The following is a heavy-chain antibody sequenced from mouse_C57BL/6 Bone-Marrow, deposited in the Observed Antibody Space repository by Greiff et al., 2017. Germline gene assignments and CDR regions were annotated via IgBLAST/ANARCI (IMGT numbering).Heavy chain of an antibody. CDR1: GYTFTDYN. D-gene: IGHD1-1*01. J-gene: IGHJ3*01. CDR2: INPNNGGT. V-gene: IGHV1-22*01. Sequence: VQLQQSGPELVKPGASVKMSCKASGYTFTDYNMHWVKQSHGKSLEWIGYINPNNGGTSYNQKFKGKATVTVNKSSSTAYMELRSLTSEESAVYDCASQDALRPWFAYWGQGTLVTVSA. CDR3: ASQDALRPWFAY.